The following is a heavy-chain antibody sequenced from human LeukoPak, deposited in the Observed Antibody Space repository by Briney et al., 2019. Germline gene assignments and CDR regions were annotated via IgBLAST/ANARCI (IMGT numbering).Heavy chain of an antibody. CDR1: GGSISSSSYY. V-gene: IGHV4-39*07. D-gene: IGHD2-15*01. Sequence: SETLSLTCTVSGGSISSSSYYWGWIRQPPGKGLEWIGSIYYSGNTYYNPSLKSRVTISVDTSKNQFSLKLSSVTAADTAVYYCARAGGYCGRISCPYYFDYWGQGSLVAVSS. CDR2: IYYSGNT. J-gene: IGHJ4*02. CDR3: ARAGGYCGRISCPYYFDY.